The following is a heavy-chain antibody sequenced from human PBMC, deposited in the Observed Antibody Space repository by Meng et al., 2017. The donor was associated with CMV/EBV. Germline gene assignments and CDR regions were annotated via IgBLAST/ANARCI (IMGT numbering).Heavy chain of an antibody. CDR1: GYTFTGYY. J-gene: IGHJ6*02. V-gene: IGHV1-2*02. Sequence: GESLKISCKASGYTFTGYYMHWVRQAPGQGLEWMGWINPNSGGTNYAQKFQGRVTMTRDTSISTAYMELSRLRSDDTAVYYCARVLVVPAAIWGRWYYYGMDVWGQGTTVTVSS. D-gene: IGHD2-2*02. CDR3: ARVLVVPAAIWGRWYYYGMDV. CDR2: INPNSGGT.